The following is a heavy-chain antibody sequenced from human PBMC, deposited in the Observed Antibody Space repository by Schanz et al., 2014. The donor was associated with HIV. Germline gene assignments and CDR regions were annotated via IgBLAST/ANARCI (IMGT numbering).Heavy chain of an antibody. CDR1: AYTFTGYY. V-gene: IGHV1-2*02. J-gene: IGHJ3*01. Sequence: QLQLVQSGAGVKKPGASVKVSCKASAYTFTGYYMHWVRQAPGQGLEWIGWINPKSGDTNYAQKFQGRVTMTRDTSLSVVYMELSSLRSDDTAVYYCARGGYYRGVGDYYVTAFDYWGRGTKVTVSS. CDR3: ARGGYYRGVGDYYVTAFDY. D-gene: IGHD2-21*01. CDR2: INPKSGDT.